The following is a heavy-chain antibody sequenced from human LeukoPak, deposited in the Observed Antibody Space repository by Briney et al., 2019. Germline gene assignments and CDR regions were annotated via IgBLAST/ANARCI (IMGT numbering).Heavy chain of an antibody. Sequence: PGGSLRLSCAASGFTFSSYAMSWVRQAPGKGLEWVSSITISGSFIYYADSVKGRFTISRDNAKNSLHLQMSSLRPEDTAVYYCARDCDPEYLYESSGRIALDAFDIWGQGTMVTVSS. CDR2: ITISGSFI. CDR3: ARDCDPEYLYESSGRIALDAFDI. CDR1: GFTFSSYA. V-gene: IGHV3-21*01. D-gene: IGHD3-22*01. J-gene: IGHJ3*02.